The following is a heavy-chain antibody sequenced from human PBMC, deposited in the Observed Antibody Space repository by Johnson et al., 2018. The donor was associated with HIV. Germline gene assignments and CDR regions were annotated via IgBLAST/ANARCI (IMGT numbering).Heavy chain of an antibody. D-gene: IGHD3-10*01. Sequence: EQLVESGGGLIQPGGSLRLSCAASEFGVSNNFMGWVRQAPRKGLEWPSVIYSDGSTIYYADSVKGRFTISRGSGKNFLDLQMNSLRAEDTALYCCARESKPFWYYYGSGSASDAFDIWGQGTMVIVSS. CDR2: IYSDGSTI. CDR1: EFGVSNNF. J-gene: IGHJ3*02. V-gene: IGHV3-53*01. CDR3: ARESKPFWYYYGSGSASDAFDI.